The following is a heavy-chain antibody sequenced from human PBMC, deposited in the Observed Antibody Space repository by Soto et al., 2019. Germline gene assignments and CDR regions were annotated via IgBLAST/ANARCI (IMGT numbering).Heavy chain of an antibody. CDR2: INPNSGGT. Sequence: ASVKVSCKASGYTFSDYYIHWVRQAPGQGLEWMGWINPNSGGTNSAEQFQDRVTMTRDTSISTAHMELRRLRSDDTAVYYCARERYCTTTGCSDFDPRGQATLVPVSS. D-gene: IGHD2-2*01. V-gene: IGHV1-2*02. CDR3: ARERYCTTTGCSDFDP. CDR1: GYTFSDYY. J-gene: IGHJ5*02.